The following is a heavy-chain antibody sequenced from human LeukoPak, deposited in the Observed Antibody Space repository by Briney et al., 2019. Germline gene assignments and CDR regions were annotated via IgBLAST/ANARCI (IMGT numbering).Heavy chain of an antibody. D-gene: IGHD3-16*02. CDR2: INHSGST. Sequence: PSETLSLTCAVYGGSFSGYYWSWLRQPPGKGLEWIGEINHSGSTNYNPSLKSRVTISVDTSKNQSSLKLSSVTAADTAVYYCARVYDDYVWGSYRTLYNWFDPWGQGTLVTVSS. CDR3: ARVYDDYVWGSYRTLYNWFDP. V-gene: IGHV4-34*01. J-gene: IGHJ5*02. CDR1: GGSFSGYY.